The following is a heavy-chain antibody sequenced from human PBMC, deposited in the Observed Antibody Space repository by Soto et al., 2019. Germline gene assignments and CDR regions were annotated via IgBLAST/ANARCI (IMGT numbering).Heavy chain of an antibody. V-gene: IGHV3-30-3*01. CDR2: ISYDGSNK. Sequence: GGSLRLSCAASGFTFSSYAMHWVRQAPGKGLEWVAVISYDGSNKYYADSVKGRFTISRDNSKNTLYLQMNSLRAEDTAVYYCARERGIAARRGSYYYGMDVWGQGTTVTGSS. CDR3: ARERGIAARRGSYYYGMDV. D-gene: IGHD6-6*01. J-gene: IGHJ6*02. CDR1: GFTFSSYA.